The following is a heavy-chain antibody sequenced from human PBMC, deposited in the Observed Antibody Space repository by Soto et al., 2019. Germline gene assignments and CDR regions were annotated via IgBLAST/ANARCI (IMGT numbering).Heavy chain of an antibody. CDR3: ARGFIPENY. CDR1: GYSISSYY. D-gene: IGHD2-2*01. Sequence: LETLRLTCTVSGYSISSYYWSWIRQPPGKGLEGIGYIYYSGSTNYNPSLKSRVTISVDTSKHQFSLKLSSVTAADAAVYYCARGFIPENYWGEATRVTVSS. CDR2: IYYSGST. V-gene: IGHV4-59*01. J-gene: IGHJ4*01.